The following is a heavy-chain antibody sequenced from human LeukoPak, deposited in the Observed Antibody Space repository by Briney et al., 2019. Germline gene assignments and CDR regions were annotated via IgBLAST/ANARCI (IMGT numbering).Heavy chain of an antibody. CDR1: GGSISSYY. CDR2: IYYGGST. D-gene: IGHD6-19*01. CDR3: ARVGSSSGWYLGY. J-gene: IGHJ4*02. Sequence: SETLSLTCTVSGGSISSYYWSWIRQPPGKGLEWIGYIYYGGSTNYNPSLKSRVTISVDTSKNQFSLKLSSVTAADTAVYYCARVGSSSGWYLGYWGQGTLVTVSS. V-gene: IGHV4-59*01.